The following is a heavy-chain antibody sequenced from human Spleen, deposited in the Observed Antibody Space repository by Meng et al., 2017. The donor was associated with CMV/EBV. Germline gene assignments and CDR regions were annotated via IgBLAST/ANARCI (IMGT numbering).Heavy chain of an antibody. CDR3: AMAPRWLVRPPYDY. CDR1: GGSFSGHY. CDR2: INHSGST. V-gene: IGHV4-34*01. J-gene: IGHJ4*02. Sequence: AVYGGSFSGHYWSWIRQPPGKGLEWIGEINHSGSTNYNPSLTSRVTISVDTSKKQFSLKLSSVTAADTAVYYCAMAPRWLVRPPYDYWGQGTLVTVSS. D-gene: IGHD6-19*01.